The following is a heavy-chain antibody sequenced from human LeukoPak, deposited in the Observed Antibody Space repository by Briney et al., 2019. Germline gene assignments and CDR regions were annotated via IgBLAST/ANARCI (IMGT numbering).Heavy chain of an antibody. CDR2: IDGSGGST. CDR1: GFTFNTYV. Sequence: GGSLRLSCAASGFTFNTYVMNWVRKPPGKGLEWAAAIDGSGGSTYYADSVKGRFTISRDNSKNTLYLQMNSLRAEDTAVYYCAKDPTTYYDSSGFGRYNWFDPWGQGTLVTVSS. CDR3: AKDPTTYYDSSGFGRYNWFDP. J-gene: IGHJ5*02. D-gene: IGHD3-22*01. V-gene: IGHV3-23*01.